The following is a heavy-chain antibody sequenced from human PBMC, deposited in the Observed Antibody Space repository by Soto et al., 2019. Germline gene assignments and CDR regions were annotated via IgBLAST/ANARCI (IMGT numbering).Heavy chain of an antibody. CDR2: ISYDGSSK. Sequence: PGGSLRLSCAASGFTFSSYAMHWVRQAPGKGLEWVAVISYDGSSKYYADSVKGRFTISRDNSKNTLYLQMNSLRAEDTAVYYCARDIDSGYDYGDYYYYYGMDVWGQGTTVTVSS. CDR1: GFTFSSYA. V-gene: IGHV3-30-3*01. CDR3: ARDIDSGYDYGDYYYYYGMDV. J-gene: IGHJ6*02. D-gene: IGHD5-12*01.